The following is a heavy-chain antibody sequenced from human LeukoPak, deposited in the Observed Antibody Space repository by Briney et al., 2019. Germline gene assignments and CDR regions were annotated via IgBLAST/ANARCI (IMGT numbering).Heavy chain of an antibody. CDR3: ARALHSTVHSPFDY. CDR2: IYYSGST. Sequence: SETLSLTCTVSGGSISSSSYYWGWIRQPPGKGLEWIGSIYYSGSTYYNPSLKSRVTISVDTSKNQFSLKLSSVTAADTAVYYCARALHSTVHSPFDYWGQGTLVTVSS. J-gene: IGHJ4*02. D-gene: IGHD6-13*01. V-gene: IGHV4-39*07. CDR1: GGSISSSSYY.